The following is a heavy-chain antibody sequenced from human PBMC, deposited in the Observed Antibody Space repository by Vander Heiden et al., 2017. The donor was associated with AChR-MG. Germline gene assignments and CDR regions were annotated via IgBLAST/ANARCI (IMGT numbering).Heavy chain of an antibody. CDR2: IVVGSGNT. Sequence: HMQLVQSGPEVKMPGTAVKVSCKASGFTFPSHAMQWVRQERGQRLEWIGWIVVGSGNTNYAQKFQERVTITRDMSTSTAYMELSSLGSEDTAVYYCATGTSLSYYYYGMDVWGHGTTVTDSS. CDR3: ATGTSLSYYYYGMDV. CDR1: GFTFPSHA. D-gene: IGHD1-7*01. J-gene: IGHJ6*02. V-gene: IGHV1-58*02.